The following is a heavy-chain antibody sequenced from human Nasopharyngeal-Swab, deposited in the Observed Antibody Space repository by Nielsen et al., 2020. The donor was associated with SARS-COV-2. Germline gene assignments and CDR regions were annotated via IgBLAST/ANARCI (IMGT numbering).Heavy chain of an antibody. Sequence: GSLRLSCAAYGESFSYYYWSWIRQSPGKGLEWIAEINHSGATNYTPSLKSRVTISVDTSKNQLSLKVTSVTAADTAVYFCARRPSANYQPGFESWGQGSLVTVSS. CDR1: GESFSYYY. V-gene: IGHV4-34*01. J-gene: IGHJ4*02. D-gene: IGHD1-7*01. CDR2: INHSGAT. CDR3: ARRPSANYQPGFES.